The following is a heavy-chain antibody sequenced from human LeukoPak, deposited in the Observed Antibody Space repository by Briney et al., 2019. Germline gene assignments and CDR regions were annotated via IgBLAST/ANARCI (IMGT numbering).Heavy chain of an antibody. J-gene: IGHJ4*02. CDR3: ARAVEYCSSTSCYSDY. D-gene: IGHD2-2*01. CDR2: INHSGST. V-gene: IGHV4-34*01. CDR1: GGSFSGYY. Sequence: SETLSLTCAVYGGSFSGYYWSWIRQPPGKGLEWMGEINHSGSTNYNPSLNSRVTISVDTSKNQFSLKLSSVTAADTAVYYCARAVEYCSSTSCYSDYWGQGTLVTVSS.